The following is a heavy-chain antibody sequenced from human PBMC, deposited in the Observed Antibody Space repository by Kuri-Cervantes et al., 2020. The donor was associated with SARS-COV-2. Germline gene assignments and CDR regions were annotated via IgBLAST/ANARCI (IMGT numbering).Heavy chain of an antibody. J-gene: IGHJ5*02. Sequence: ASVKVSCKASGYTFTSYGISWVRQAPGQGLEWMGWISAYNGNTNYAQRLQGRVTMTTDTSTSTAYMELRSLRSDDTAVYYCARGHTSSSWDNWFDPWAQGTLVTVSS. V-gene: IGHV1-18*01. CDR2: ISAYNGNT. D-gene: IGHD6-13*01. CDR3: ARGHTSSSWDNWFDP. CDR1: GYTFTSYG.